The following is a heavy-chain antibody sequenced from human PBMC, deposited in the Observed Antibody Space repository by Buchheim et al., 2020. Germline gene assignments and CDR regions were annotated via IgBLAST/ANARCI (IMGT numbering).Heavy chain of an antibody. CDR1: GFTFSSYG. Sequence: QVQLVESGGGVVQPGRSLRLSCAASGFTFSSYGMHWVRQAPGKGLEWVAVISYDGSNKYYADSVKGRFTISRDNSKNTLYLPMNSLSAEDTAVYYCAKAYSSSWPYYYYGMDVWGQGTT. CDR2: ISYDGSNK. V-gene: IGHV3-30*18. J-gene: IGHJ6*02. D-gene: IGHD6-13*01. CDR3: AKAYSSSWPYYYYGMDV.